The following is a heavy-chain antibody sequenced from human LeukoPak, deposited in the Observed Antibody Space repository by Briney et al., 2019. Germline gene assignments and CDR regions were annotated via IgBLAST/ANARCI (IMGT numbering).Heavy chain of an antibody. CDR3: ARDPRLGRGYYYMDV. V-gene: IGHV3-48*01. CDR1: GFTFSSYS. Sequence: PGGSLRLSCAASGFTFSSYSMNWVRQAPGKGLEWVSYISSSSSTIYYADSVKGRFTISRDNAKNSLYLQMNSLRAEDTAVYYCARDPRLGRGYYYMDVWGKGTTVTVSS. CDR2: ISSSSSTI. J-gene: IGHJ6*03. D-gene: IGHD2-15*01.